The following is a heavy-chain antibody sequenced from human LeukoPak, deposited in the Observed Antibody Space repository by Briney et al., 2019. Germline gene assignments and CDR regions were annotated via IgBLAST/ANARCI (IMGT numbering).Heavy chain of an antibody. Sequence: ASVKVSCKASGYTFTGYYIHWVRQPPGQGLEWMGWINPNSGGTNYAQKFQGRVTMTRDTSISTAYMELSRLRSDDTAVYYCARGGARESVFGVANIDYWGQGTLVTVSS. CDR2: INPNSGGT. D-gene: IGHD3-3*01. J-gene: IGHJ4*02. CDR1: GYTFTGYY. V-gene: IGHV1-2*02. CDR3: ARGGARESVFGVANIDY.